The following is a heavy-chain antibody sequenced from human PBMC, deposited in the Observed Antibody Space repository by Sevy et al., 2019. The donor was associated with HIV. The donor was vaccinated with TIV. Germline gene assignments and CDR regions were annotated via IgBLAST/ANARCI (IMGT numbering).Heavy chain of an antibody. D-gene: IGHD6-19*01. CDR2: INSDGSST. CDR3: ARQNSRGSAFDI. Sequence: GALRLSCAASGFTFSSYWMHWVRQAPGKGLVWVSRINSDGSSTSYADSVKGRFTISGDNAKNTRYLQMNSLRAEDTAVYYCARQNSRGSAFDIWGQGTMVTVSS. J-gene: IGHJ3*02. CDR1: GFTFSSYW. V-gene: IGHV3-74*01.